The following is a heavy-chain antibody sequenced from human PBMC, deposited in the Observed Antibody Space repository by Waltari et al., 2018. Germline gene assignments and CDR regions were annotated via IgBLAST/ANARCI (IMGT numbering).Heavy chain of an antibody. D-gene: IGHD6-13*01. Sequence: EVQLVESGGGLVQPGGSLRLSCAASGFTFSNNWMTWVRQAPGKGLEWVANINQDGSGKYSVESVKGRCTISRDNAKNSLYLQLNSLRADDTAVYYCTRGGDDSSWYWRNWGQGTLVTVSS. J-gene: IGHJ4*02. CDR1: GFTFSNNW. CDR2: INQDGSGK. CDR3: TRGGDDSSWYWRN. V-gene: IGHV3-7*01.